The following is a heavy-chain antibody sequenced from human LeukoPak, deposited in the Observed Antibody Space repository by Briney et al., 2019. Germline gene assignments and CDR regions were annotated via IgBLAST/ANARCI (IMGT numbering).Heavy chain of an antibody. CDR3: AREMGERWLRPGNKDY. D-gene: IGHD5-24*01. J-gene: IGHJ4*02. CDR1: GGSISSSSYY. CDR2: IYYSGST. V-gene: IGHV4-39*07. Sequence: SETLSLTCTVSGGSISSSSYYWGWIRQPPGKGLEWIGSIYYSGSTYYNPSLKSRVTISVDTSKNQFSLKLSSVTAADTAVYYCAREMGERWLRPGNKDYWGQGTLVTVSS.